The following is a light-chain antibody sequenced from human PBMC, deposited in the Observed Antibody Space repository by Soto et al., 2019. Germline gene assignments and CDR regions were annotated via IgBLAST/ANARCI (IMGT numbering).Light chain of an antibody. V-gene: IGKV1-9*01. Sequence: DIQLTQSPSFLSASVGDRVTITCRASQGISSYLAWYQQKPGKAPKLLIYAASTLQSGVPSRFSGSGSGTEFTLTISSXQPEDFXIXXXQQLNNYPFTFGPGTKVDIK. CDR2: AAS. J-gene: IGKJ3*01. CDR1: QGISSY. CDR3: QQLNNYPFT.